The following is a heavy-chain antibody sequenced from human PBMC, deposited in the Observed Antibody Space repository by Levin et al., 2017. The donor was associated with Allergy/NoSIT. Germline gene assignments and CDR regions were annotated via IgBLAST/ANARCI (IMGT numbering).Heavy chain of an antibody. CDR2: IYYSGST. CDR1: GGSISSGDYY. V-gene: IGHV4-30-4*01. D-gene: IGHD5-12*01. Sequence: PSETLSLTCTVSGGSISSGDYYWSWIRQPPGKGLEWIGYIYYSGSTYYNPSLKSRVTISVDTSKNQFSLKLSSVTAADTAVYYCARGDGYSGYDSVYWGQGTLVTVSS. J-gene: IGHJ4*02. CDR3: ARGDGYSGYDSVY.